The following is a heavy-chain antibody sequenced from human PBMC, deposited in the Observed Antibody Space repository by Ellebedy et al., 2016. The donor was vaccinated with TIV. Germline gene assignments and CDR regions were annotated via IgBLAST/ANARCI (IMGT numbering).Heavy chain of an antibody. CDR3: ANGAYDI. CDR1: GFTFRNNS. D-gene: IGHD5-24*01. Sequence: GESLKIFCAASGFTFRNNSMNWVRQAPGKGLEWISYISSSGTTIYYADSVKGRFTISRDNAKISLYLQMNSLTAADTAVYYCANGAYDIWGQGTMVTVSS. J-gene: IGHJ3*02. CDR2: ISSSGTTI. V-gene: IGHV3-48*04.